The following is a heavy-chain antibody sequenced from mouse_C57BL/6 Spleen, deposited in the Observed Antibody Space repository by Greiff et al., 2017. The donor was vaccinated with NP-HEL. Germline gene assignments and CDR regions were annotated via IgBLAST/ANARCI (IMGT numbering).Heavy chain of an antibody. D-gene: IGHD2-4*01. CDR3: AREGDYDGAGFAY. Sequence: QVQLQQPGAELVKPGASVKMSCKASGYTFTSYWITWVKQRPGQGLEWIGDIYPGSGSTNYNEKFKSKATLTVDTSSSTAYMQLSSLTTEDSGIYYGAREGDYDGAGFAYWGQGTLVTVSA. CDR2: IYPGSGST. V-gene: IGHV1-55*01. CDR1: GYTFTSYW. J-gene: IGHJ3*01.